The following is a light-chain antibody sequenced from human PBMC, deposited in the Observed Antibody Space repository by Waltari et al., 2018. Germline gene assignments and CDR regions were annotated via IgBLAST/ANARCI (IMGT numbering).Light chain of an antibody. CDR3: QQRDITLPRT. CDR2: AAT. Sequence: DIQMTQYPASLSASVGDRVTITCRASQSINRYLNWYQQKPGEALKRMNYAATNLRRGDPSRFSGSGSGTDFTLTSSSLQPEDFATYYCQQRDITLPRTFGQGTKVEVK. J-gene: IGKJ1*01. CDR1: QSINRY. V-gene: IGKV1-39*01.